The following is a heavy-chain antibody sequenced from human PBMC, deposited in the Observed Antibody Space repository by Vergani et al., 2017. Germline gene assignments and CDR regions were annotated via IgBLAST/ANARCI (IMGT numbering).Heavy chain of an antibody. J-gene: IGHJ6*03. CDR2: IYYIGST. Sequence: QVQLQESGPGLVKPSQTLSLTCTVSGGSISSGGYYWSWIRQHPGKGLEWIGYIYYIGSTYYNPSLKSRITISVDTSKNQFSLKLSSVTAADTAVYYCASLLRGTHYYMDVWGKGTTVTVSS. CDR1: GGSISSGGYY. CDR3: ASLLRGTHYYMDV. D-gene: IGHD1-1*01. V-gene: IGHV4-31*03.